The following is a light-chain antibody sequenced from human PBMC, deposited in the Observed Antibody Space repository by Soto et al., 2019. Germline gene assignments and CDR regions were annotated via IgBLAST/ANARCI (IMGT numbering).Light chain of an antibody. J-gene: IGKJ1*01. CDR3: QQSASSPWT. V-gene: IGKV3-20*01. CDR2: GAS. Sequence: EIVLRQSPGTLSLSPGERATLSCRASQSVSSSYLAWYQQKPGQAPRPLIYGASSRAIGIPDRFSGSGSGTDFTLTISRLEPDDFAVHYSQQSASSPWTSRHGTQLDIK. CDR1: QSVSSSY.